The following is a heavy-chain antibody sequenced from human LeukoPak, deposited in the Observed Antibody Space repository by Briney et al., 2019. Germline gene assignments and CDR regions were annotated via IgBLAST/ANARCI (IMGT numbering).Heavy chain of an antibody. J-gene: IGHJ4*02. Sequence: PGGSLRLSCVASGLGFSSDWMTWVRQAPGKGLEWVANIKEDGSATYYADSVKGRFIISRDNAKNSLYLQMNSLRVEDTAVYFCARDHNDGYNFYWGQGAVVTVSS. CDR2: IKEDGSAT. CDR3: ARDHNDGYNFY. D-gene: IGHD3-22*01. V-gene: IGHV3-7*01. CDR1: GLGFSSDW.